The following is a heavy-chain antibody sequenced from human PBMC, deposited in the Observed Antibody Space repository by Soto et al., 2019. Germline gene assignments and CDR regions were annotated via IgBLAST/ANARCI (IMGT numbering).Heavy chain of an antibody. V-gene: IGHV1-69*01. J-gene: IGHJ6*02. Sequence: QVQLVQSGAEVKTPGSSVKVSCKASGGTFSNYAISWVRQAPGQGLEWMGGIIPIFDTADYAQRFQGRVTITADESTSTAYLELSSLTSGDTAVYYCARDMIPAAISYRYYAVDVWGQGTTVTVSS. CDR3: ARDMIPAAISYRYYAVDV. CDR2: IIPIFDTA. D-gene: IGHD2-2*01. CDR1: GGTFSNYA.